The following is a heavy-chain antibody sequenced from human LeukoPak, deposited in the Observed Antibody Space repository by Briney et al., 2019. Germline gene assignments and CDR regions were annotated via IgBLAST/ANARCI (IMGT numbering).Heavy chain of an antibody. CDR3: AKDIAASGLPRIFDF. V-gene: IGHV3-23*01. J-gene: IGHJ4*02. CDR1: GYTFINYV. CDR2: VSGSGGRGAT. Sequence: GGSLRLSCEASGYTFINYVMSWVRQVPGKGPEWVSSVSGSGGRGATYYRDSVKGRFTISRDNSKNTVFLQMNGLSADDTAVYYCAKDIAASGLPRIFDFWGQGILVTVSS. D-gene: IGHD6-13*01.